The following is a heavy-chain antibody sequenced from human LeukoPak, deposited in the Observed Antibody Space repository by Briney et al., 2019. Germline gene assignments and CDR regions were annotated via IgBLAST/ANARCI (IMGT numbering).Heavy chain of an antibody. CDR1: GFTFSNFW. CDR2: IYGDGSFT. Sequence: GGSLRLSCAASGFTFSNFWMHWVRQAPGKGLVWVALIYGDGSFTRYADSVKGRFTISRDNAKNTVYLQMNSLRAEDTAVYYCAREAGTGDYYYGMDVWGQGTTVTVSS. D-gene: IGHD6-19*01. CDR3: AREAGTGDYYYGMDV. V-gene: IGHV3-74*01. J-gene: IGHJ6*02.